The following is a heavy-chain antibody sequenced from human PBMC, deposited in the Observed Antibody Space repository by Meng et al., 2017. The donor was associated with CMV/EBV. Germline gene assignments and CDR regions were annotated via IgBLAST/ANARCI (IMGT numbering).Heavy chain of an antibody. J-gene: IGHJ5*02. CDR3: ASGITIFGVVINSYNWFDP. D-gene: IGHD3-3*01. Sequence: SETLSLTCTVSGGSISSSSYYWGWIRQPPGKGREWIGSIYYSGGTYYNPSLKSRVTISVDTSKNQFSLKLSSVTAADTAVYYCASGITIFGVVINSYNWFDPWGQGTLVTVSS. CDR2: IYYSGGT. CDR1: GGSISSSSYY. V-gene: IGHV4-39*07.